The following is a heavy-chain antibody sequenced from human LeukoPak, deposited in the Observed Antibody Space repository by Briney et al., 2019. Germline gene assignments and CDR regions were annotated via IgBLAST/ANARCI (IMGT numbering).Heavy chain of an antibody. V-gene: IGHV3-23*01. CDR1: GSTLSNYA. CDR3: AEERS. J-gene: IGHJ5*02. Sequence: GGSLRLSCAASGSTLSNYAMSWVRQAPGKGLEWVSSISGSDGSTNYADSVKGRFTISRDNSKNTLYLQMHSLRAEDTAVYFCAEERSWGQGTLLTVSS. CDR2: ISGSDGST.